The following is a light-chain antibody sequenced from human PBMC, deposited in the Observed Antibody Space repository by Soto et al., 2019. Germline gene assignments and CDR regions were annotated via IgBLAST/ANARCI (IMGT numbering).Light chain of an antibody. CDR3: QQYNCHSWT. CDR1: ETISSR. V-gene: IGKV1-5*03. J-gene: IGKJ1*01. Sequence: DIQMTQSPSTLSVSVGDRVTITCRAGETISSRLACYQHKPGKAPKLLIYSASSLESGVPSRFSGSWSGTEFTLTISILQADDLANYCCQQYNCHSWTFGQGTKVDIK. CDR2: SAS.